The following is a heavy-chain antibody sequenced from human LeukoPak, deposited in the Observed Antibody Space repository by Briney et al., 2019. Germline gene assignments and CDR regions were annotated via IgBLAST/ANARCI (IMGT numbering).Heavy chain of an antibody. V-gene: IGHV3-43*02. CDR2: ISGDGDST. D-gene: IGHD3-10*01. CDR1: GFSFDDYA. J-gene: IGHJ4*02. Sequence: GGSLRLSCAASGFSFDDYAMHWVRQAPGKGLEWVSLISGDGDSTYYTDSVQGRFTISRDNSKNSLYLQMNSLRAEDTAVYYCAKSLWPEDYWGQGTLVTVSS. CDR3: AKSLWPEDY.